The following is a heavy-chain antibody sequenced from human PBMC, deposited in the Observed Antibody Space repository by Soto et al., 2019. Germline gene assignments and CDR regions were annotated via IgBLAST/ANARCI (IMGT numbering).Heavy chain of an antibody. CDR2: ISRVGTNT. J-gene: IGHJ4*02. Sequence: QIQLVESGGGVVQPGGSLRLSCGASRFSFGSFGVHWVRQAPGKGLEWVAFISRVGTNTFYGDSVKGRFTLSRDNSRNTAYLQMHALRDDDTALYYCARGNLSFAFASGGQGTLVIVSS. CDR3: ARGNLSFAFAS. V-gene: IGHV3-30*03. CDR1: RFSFGSFG.